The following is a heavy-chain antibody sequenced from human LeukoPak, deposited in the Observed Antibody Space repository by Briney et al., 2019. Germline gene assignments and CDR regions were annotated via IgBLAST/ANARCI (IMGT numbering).Heavy chain of an antibody. CDR3: ARTEQITIFGVVSDAFDI. CDR1: GYTFSNYY. J-gene: IGHJ3*02. D-gene: IGHD3-3*01. CDR2: INPTAGNT. V-gene: IGHV1-46*01. Sequence: ASVKVSCKASGYTFSNYYLHWVRQAPGQGLEWMGLINPTAGNTYYAQRFQGRVTMTRNTSTSTVYMELSSLRSEDTAVYYCARTEQITIFGVVSDAFDIWGRGTMVTVSS.